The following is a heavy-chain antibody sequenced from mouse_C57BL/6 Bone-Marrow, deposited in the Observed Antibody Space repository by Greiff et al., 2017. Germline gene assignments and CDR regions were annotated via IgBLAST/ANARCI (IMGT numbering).Heavy chain of an antibody. CDR3: ARENYYGNYFDY. CDR1: GFTFSDFY. CDR2: SRNKANDYTT. V-gene: IGHV7-1*01. D-gene: IGHD1-1*01. Sequence: EVQGVESGGGLVQSGRSLRLSCATSGFTFSDFYMEWVRQAPGKGLEWIAASRNKANDYTTEYSASVKGRFIVSRDTSQSILYLQMNALRAEDTAIYYCARENYYGNYFDYWGQGTTLTVSS. J-gene: IGHJ2*01.